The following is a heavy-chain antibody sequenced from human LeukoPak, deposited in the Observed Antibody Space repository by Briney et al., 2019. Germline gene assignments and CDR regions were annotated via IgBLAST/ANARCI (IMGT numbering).Heavy chain of an antibody. V-gene: IGHV3-21*01. J-gene: IGHJ5*02. CDR3: ARGADGASSNSRGWFNP. CDR2: ISTSSSYI. D-gene: IGHD4/OR15-4a*01. Sequence: GGSLRLSCAASGFTFNRYNMNWVRRAPGKGLEWVSSISTSSSYIYYADSVRGRFTISRDNAKNSLYLQMNGLRAEDTAVYSCARGADGASSNSRGWFNPWGQGTLVTVSS. CDR1: GFTFNRYN.